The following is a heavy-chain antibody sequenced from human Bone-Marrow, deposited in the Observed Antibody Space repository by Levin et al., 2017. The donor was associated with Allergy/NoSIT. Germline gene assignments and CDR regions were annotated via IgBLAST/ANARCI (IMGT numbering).Heavy chain of an antibody. CDR1: GYTFIGYD. CDR2: MSPDSGEA. CDR3: ARGGLWTTYGLDV. J-gene: IGHJ6*02. Sequence: ASVKVSCKASGYTFIGYDINWVRQAPGQGLEWMGRMSPDSGEADYAQKFQGRVTMTRDSSRKTSYMELTSLRFEDTAVYFCARGGLWTTYGLDVWGQGTTVSVSS. V-gene: IGHV1-8*01. D-gene: IGHD1-1*01.